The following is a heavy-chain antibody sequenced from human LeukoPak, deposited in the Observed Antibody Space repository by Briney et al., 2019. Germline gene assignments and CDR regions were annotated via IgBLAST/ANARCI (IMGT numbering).Heavy chain of an antibody. CDR2: IKQDGSEK. D-gene: IGHD5-12*01. Sequence: PGGSLRLSCAASGFTFSSYWMSWVRQAPGKGLEWVANIKQDGSEKYYVDSVKGRFTISRDNAKNSLYLQMNSLRAEDTAVYYCARDKVATIPAFDIWGQGTMVTVSS. V-gene: IGHV3-7*03. CDR1: GFTFSSYW. J-gene: IGHJ3*02. CDR3: ARDKVATIPAFDI.